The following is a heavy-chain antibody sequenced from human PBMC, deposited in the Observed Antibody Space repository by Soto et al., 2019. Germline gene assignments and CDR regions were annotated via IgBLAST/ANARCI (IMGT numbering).Heavy chain of an antibody. CDR3: AHNRSYNWNQNWFDP. J-gene: IGHJ5*02. V-gene: IGHV2-5*02. CDR1: GFSLSTSGVG. Sequence: SGPTLVNPTQTLTLTCTFSGFSLSTSGVGVGWIRQPPGKALEWLALIYWDDDKRYSPSLKSRLTITKDTSKNQVVLTMTNMDPVDTATYYRAHNRSYNWNQNWFDPWGQGTLVPVSA. D-gene: IGHD1-20*01. CDR2: IYWDDDK.